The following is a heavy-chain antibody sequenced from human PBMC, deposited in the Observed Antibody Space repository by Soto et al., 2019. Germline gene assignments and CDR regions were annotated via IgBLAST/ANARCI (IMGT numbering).Heavy chain of an antibody. J-gene: IGHJ5*01. CDR1: GFTFSSYS. V-gene: IGHV3-48*02. Sequence: DVQLVESGGGLVQPGGSLRLSCSASGFTFSSYSMNWVRQAPGKGLEWLSYINFSSDVIYYADSVKGRFTISRDNAENSLFLQMSSLRDEDTGVYYCVRVVGGSCAWGHGTMVTVSS. CDR3: VRVVGGSCA. D-gene: IGHD2-15*01. CDR2: INFSSDVI.